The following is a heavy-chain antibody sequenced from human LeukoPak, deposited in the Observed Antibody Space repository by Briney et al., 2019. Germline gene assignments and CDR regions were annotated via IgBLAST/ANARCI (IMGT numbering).Heavy chain of an antibody. Sequence: SETLSLTCTVSGGSISSGDYYWSWVRQPPGKGLEWLAYMYYSGSTYYNPSLKSRVTMSADTSKNQLSLKLSSVTAADTAVYYCARPYYYDSRIDPWGQGILVTVSS. CDR1: GGSISSGDYY. CDR3: ARPYYYDSRIDP. V-gene: IGHV4-30-4*01. D-gene: IGHD3-22*01. J-gene: IGHJ5*02. CDR2: MYYSGST.